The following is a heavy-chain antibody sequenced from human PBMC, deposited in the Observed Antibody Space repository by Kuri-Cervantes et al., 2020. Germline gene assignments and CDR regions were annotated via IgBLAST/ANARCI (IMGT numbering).Heavy chain of an antibody. V-gene: IGHV4-34*01. CDR1: GGSFSGYY. D-gene: IGHD6-19*01. CDR2: INHSGST. CDR3: ARLSRASGGCYSPFDY. Sequence: SETLSLTCAVYGGSFSGYYWSWIRQPPGKGLEWIGEINHSGSTNYNPSLKSRVTITVDTSKHQFSLKLSSVTAADTAVYYCARLSRASGGCYSPFDYWGQGTLVTVSS. J-gene: IGHJ4*02.